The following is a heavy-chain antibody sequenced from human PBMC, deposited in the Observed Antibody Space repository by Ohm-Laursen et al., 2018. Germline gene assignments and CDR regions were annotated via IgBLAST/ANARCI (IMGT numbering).Heavy chain of an antibody. V-gene: IGHV3-7*01. J-gene: IGHJ4*02. Sequence: SLRLSCSASGFTFSDYWMSWVRQAPGKGLEWVANIKQDGSEKYYVDSVKGRFSISRDNAKNSLYLQMNSLRAEDTAVYYCARDLYGSYYFDYWGQGTLVTVSS. CDR1: GFTFSDYW. CDR3: ARDLYGSYYFDY. D-gene: IGHD1-26*01. CDR2: IKQDGSEK.